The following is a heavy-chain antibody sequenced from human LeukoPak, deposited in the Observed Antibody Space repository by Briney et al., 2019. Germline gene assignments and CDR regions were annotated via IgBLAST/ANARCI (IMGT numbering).Heavy chain of an antibody. J-gene: IGHJ4*02. CDR3: ARLGSTSYDC. D-gene: IGHD3-3*01. Sequence: ASVKVSCKASGYTFTGYYMHWVRQAPGQGLEWMGWINPNSGDTNYAQHFQGRVTMTRDTSISTAYMELSRLKSDDMAMYYCARLGSTSYDCWGQGTLVTVSS. CDR1: GYTFTGYY. CDR2: INPNSGDT. V-gene: IGHV1-2*02.